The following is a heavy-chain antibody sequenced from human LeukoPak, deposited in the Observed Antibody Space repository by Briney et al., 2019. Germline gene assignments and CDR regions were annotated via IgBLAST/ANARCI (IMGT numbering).Heavy chain of an antibody. J-gene: IGHJ5*02. CDR3: ARTLSVNWFDP. CDR2: IYYSGST. Sequence: PSETLSLTCTVSGGSISSYYWSWIRQPPGKGLEWTGYIYYSGSTNYNPSLKSRVTISVDTSKNQFSLKLSSVTAADTAVYYCARTLSVNWFDPWGQGTLVTVSS. CDR1: GGSISSYY. V-gene: IGHV4-59*08. D-gene: IGHD6-19*01.